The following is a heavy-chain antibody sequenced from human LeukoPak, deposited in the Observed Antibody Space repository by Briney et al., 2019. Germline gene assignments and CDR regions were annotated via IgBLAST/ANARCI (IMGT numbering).Heavy chain of an antibody. J-gene: IGHJ4*02. CDR3: PRVTIFGVVIGDFDY. CDR2: ISVNNGNT. Sequence: ASVKVSCKASGYTFTSYGISWVRQAPGQGLEWMGWISVNNGNTHNAQKLQGRGTMTTDTSTNTAYMELWSLRSDETAVYYCPRVTIFGVVIGDFDYWGQGTLVTVSS. V-gene: IGHV1-18*01. D-gene: IGHD3-3*01. CDR1: GYTFTSYG.